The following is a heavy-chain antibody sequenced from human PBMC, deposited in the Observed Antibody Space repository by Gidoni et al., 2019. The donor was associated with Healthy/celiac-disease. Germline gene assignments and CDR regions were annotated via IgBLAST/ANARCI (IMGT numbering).Heavy chain of an antibody. D-gene: IGHD6-19*01. J-gene: IGHJ2*01. CDR1: GFPFSSYG. CDR2: IWYDGSNK. V-gene: IGHV3-33*01. CDR3: AREWAVAGNRPGWYFDL. Sequence: QGQLVESGGGVVQPGRSLRLPCAPSGFPFSSYGMHWVRQAPGKGLGWVAVIWYDGSNKYYADAVKGRFTISRDNSKNTLYLQMNSLRAEDTAVYYCAREWAVAGNRPGWYFDLWGRGTLVTVSS.